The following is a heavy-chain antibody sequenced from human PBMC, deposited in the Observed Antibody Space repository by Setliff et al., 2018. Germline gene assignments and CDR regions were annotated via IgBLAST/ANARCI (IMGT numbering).Heavy chain of an antibody. CDR1: GGSISSGGYY. Sequence: LSLTCTVSGGSISSGGYYWSWIRQHPGKGLEWIGYIYYSGSTYHNPSLKSRVTISVDTSKNQFSLKLSSVTAADTAVYYCARDPLTTNRRRAFDIWGQGTMVTVSS. CDR3: ARDPLTTNRRRAFDI. J-gene: IGHJ3*02. CDR2: IYYSGST. D-gene: IGHD4-17*01. V-gene: IGHV4-31*03.